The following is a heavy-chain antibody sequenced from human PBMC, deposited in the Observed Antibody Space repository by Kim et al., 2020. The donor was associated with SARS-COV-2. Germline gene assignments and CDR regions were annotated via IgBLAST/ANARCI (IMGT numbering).Heavy chain of an antibody. CDR3: ARWRYYYDSSGYFPHYGMDV. CDR2: IIPIFGTA. Sequence: SVKVSCKASGGTFSSYAISWVRQAPGQGLEWMGGIIPIFGTANYAQKFHGRVTITADESTSTAYMELSSLRSEDTAVYYCARWRYYYDSSGYFPHYGMDVWGQGTTGTVSS. D-gene: IGHD3-22*01. CDR1: GGTFSSYA. V-gene: IGHV1-69*13. J-gene: IGHJ6*02.